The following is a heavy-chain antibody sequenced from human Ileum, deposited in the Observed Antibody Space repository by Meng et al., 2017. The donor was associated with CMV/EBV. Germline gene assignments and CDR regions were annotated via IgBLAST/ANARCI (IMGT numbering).Heavy chain of an antibody. CDR3: GRGRDYGDL. V-gene: IGHV3-64*02. CDR1: GYTFRGYA. J-gene: IGHJ5*02. CDR2: ISSDGGRT. D-gene: IGHD3-10*01. Sequence: GGSLRLSCAASGYTFRGYAMHWVRQTPGKRLEYVSGISSDGGRTFYGDSVKGRFTISRDNTKDTMFLQMGSLRVEDTAVYYSGRGRDYGDLWGQGTLVTVSS.